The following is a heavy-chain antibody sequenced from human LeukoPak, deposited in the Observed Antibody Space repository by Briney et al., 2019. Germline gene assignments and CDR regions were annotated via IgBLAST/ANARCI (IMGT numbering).Heavy chain of an antibody. CDR2: ISWNSGSI. V-gene: IGHV3-9*01. CDR3: AKDIGWTSYSNIWGGYFDY. J-gene: IGHJ4*02. CDR1: GFTFDDYA. D-gene: IGHD6-13*01. Sequence: GGSLRLSCAASGFTFDDYAMHWVRQAPGKGLEWVSGISWNSGSIGYADSVKGRFTISRDNAKNSLYLQMNSLRAEDTALYYCAKDIGWTSYSNIWGGYFDYWGQGTLVTVSS.